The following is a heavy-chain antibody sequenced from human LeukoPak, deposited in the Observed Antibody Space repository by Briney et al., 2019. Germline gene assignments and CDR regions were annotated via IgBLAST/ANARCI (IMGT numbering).Heavy chain of an antibody. V-gene: IGHV3-30*18. CDR2: ISYDGSNK. CDR3: AKGANYYGSGYFDY. Sequence: GGSLRLSCAASGFTFSSYGMHWVRQAPGKGLEWVAVISYDGSNKYYADSVKGRFTISRDNSKNTLYLQMNSLRAEDTAVYYCAKGANYYGSGYFDYWGQGTLVTVSS. CDR1: GFTFSSYG. J-gene: IGHJ4*02. D-gene: IGHD3-10*01.